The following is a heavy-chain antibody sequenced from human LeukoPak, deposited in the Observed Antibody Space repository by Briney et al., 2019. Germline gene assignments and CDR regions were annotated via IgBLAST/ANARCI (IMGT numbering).Heavy chain of an antibody. CDR3: ARAFQHLGELSLPNY. CDR1: GYTFTNYA. J-gene: IGHJ4*02. CDR2: IHPSTGNP. D-gene: IGHD3-16*02. Sequence: ASVKVSCKASGYTFTNYAINWVRQAPGQGLEWMGWIHPSTGNPTYAQGSTGRFVFSLDTSVSTTYLQISSLKAEDTAVYYCARAFQHLGELSLPNYWGQGTLVTVSS. V-gene: IGHV7-4-1*02.